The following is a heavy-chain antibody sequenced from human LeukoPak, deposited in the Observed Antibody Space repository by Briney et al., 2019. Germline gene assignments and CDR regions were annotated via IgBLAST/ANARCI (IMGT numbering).Heavy chain of an antibody. D-gene: IGHD6-13*01. CDR2: INHSGST. CDR1: GGSFSGYY. CDR3: ASSSSWYAFDY. J-gene: IGHJ4*02. Sequence: PSETLSLTCAVCGGSFSGYYWSWIRQPPGKGLEWIGEINHSGSTNYNPSLKSRVTMSVDTSKNQFSLKLSSVTAADTAVYYCASSSSWYAFDYWGQGTLVTVSS. V-gene: IGHV4-34*01.